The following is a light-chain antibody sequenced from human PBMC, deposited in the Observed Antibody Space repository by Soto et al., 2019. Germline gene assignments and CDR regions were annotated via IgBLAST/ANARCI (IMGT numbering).Light chain of an antibody. Sequence: QSALTQPASVSGSPGQSITISCTGTSSDVGSYNYVSWYQQHPGKAPKLMIFEVSNRPSGVSYRFSGSKSGNTASLTISGLQADDEADFYCSSFTSSATLVFGGGTKLTVL. CDR1: SSDVGSYNY. J-gene: IGLJ3*02. V-gene: IGLV2-14*01. CDR2: EVS. CDR3: SSFTSSATLV.